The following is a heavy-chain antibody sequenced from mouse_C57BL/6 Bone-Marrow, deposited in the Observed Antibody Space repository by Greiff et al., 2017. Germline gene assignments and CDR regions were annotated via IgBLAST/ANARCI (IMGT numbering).Heavy chain of an antibody. Sequence: EVKLVESGGDLVKPGGSLKLSCAASGFTFSSYGMSWVRQTPDKRLEWVATISSGGSSTYYPDSVKGRFTISRDNAKNTLYMQMSSLKSEDTARYYCARRAFYYGSRGYFDVWGTGTTVTVSS. D-gene: IGHD1-1*01. CDR3: ARRAFYYGSRGYFDV. J-gene: IGHJ1*03. V-gene: IGHV5-6*02. CDR1: GFTFSSYG. CDR2: ISSGGSST.